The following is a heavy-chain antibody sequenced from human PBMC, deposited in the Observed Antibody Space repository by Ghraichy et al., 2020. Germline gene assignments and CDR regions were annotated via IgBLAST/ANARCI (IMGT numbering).Heavy chain of an antibody. D-gene: IGHD6-13*01. Sequence: SETLSLTCAVYGGSFSGYYWSWIRQPPGKGLEWIGEINHSGSTNYNPSLKSRVTISVDTSKNQFSLKLSSVTAADTAVYYCARGYSPLRGKLAAAGVKWFDPWGQGTLVTVSS. V-gene: IGHV4-34*01. CDR3: ARGYSPLRGKLAAAGVKWFDP. CDR1: GGSFSGYY. CDR2: INHSGST. J-gene: IGHJ5*02.